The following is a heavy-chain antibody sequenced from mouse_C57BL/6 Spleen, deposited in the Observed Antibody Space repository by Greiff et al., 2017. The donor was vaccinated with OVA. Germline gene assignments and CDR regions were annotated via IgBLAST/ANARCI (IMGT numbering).Heavy chain of an antibody. CDR3: AGYAYAGAMDY. V-gene: IGHV1-50*01. J-gene: IGHJ4*01. CDR2: IDPSDSYT. D-gene: IGHD6-5*01. Sequence: VQLHQPGAELVKPGASVKLSCKASGYTFTSYWMQWVKQRPGQGLEWIGAIDPSDSYTNYNQTFKGKATLTVDTSSSTAYMQLSILTSEDSAVYYCAGYAYAGAMDYWGQGTSVTVSS. CDR1: GYTFTSYW.